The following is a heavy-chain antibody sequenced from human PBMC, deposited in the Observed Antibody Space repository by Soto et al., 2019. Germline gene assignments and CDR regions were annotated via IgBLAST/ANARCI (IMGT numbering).Heavy chain of an antibody. CDR3: ARVCGGDCHYGMDV. J-gene: IGHJ6*02. V-gene: IGHV4-31*03. CDR2: IYYYGST. D-gene: IGHD2-21*02. CDR1: GGSISSGGYY. Sequence: QVQLQESGPGLVKPSQTLSLTCTVSGGSISSGGYYWSWIRQHPGKGLEWIGYIYYYGSTYYNPSLKSRVTISVDTSKNQFSLKVSSVTAADTAVYYCARVCGGDCHYGMDVWGQGTTVTVSS.